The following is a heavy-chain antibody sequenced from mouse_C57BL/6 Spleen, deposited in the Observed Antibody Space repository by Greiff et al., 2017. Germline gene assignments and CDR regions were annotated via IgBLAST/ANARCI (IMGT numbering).Heavy chain of an antibody. CDR1: GYSITSGCY. CDR2: ISDDGSN. D-gene: IGHD2-1*01. J-gene: IGHJ4*01. V-gene: IGHV3-6*01. Sequence: EVQLQESGPGLVKPSPSLSLTCSVTGYSITSGCYWNWIRQFPGNKLERVGYISDDGSNNYNPAFKNLTSITRDTSKNPFFMKLNSVTTEDTATYYCARVYYGNLYAMDYWGQGTSVTVAS. CDR3: ARVYYGNLYAMDY.